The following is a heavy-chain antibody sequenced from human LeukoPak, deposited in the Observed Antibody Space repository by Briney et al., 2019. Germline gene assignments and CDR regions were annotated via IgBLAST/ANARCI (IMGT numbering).Heavy chain of an antibody. D-gene: IGHD6-19*01. CDR3: ARGAVAATGFDY. Sequence: SETLSLTCTVSGGSISSYYWSWIRQPPGKGLEWIGYIYTSRSTNYNPSLKSRVTISVDTSKNQFSLKLSSVTAADTAVYYCARGAVAATGFDYWGQGTLVTVSS. J-gene: IGHJ4*02. CDR2: IYTSRST. V-gene: IGHV4-4*09. CDR1: GGSISSYY.